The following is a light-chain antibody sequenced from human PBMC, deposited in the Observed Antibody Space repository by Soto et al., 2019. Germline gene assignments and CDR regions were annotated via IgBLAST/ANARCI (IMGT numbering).Light chain of an antibody. J-gene: IGKJ5*01. CDR2: GTT. V-gene: IGKV3D-15*01. CDR3: QEYENTPGT. CDR1: QSVISN. Sequence: EIVMTQSPATLSVSPWERATLSCRASQSVISNLAWYQQKLGQAPRLLIYGTTNRATGIPDRFSGSGSGTDFTLNISRLEPEDFAVYYCQEYENTPGTFGRGTRLEIK.